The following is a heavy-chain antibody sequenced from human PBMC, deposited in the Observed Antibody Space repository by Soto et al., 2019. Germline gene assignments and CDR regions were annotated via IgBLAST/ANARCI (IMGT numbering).Heavy chain of an antibody. V-gene: IGHV1-69*01. CDR3: ARETGGDCSGGSCLFDY. CDR1: GGTFSSYS. J-gene: IGHJ4*02. CDR2: IIPIFGTA. Sequence: QVQLVQSGAEVKKPGSSVKVSCKASGGTFSSYSISWVRQAPGQGLEWMGGIIPIFGTANYAQKFQGRVTITADESTRIVYMELRSMGSEDTAVYYCARETGGDCSGGSCLFDYRGQGSLVTVSS. D-gene: IGHD2-15*01.